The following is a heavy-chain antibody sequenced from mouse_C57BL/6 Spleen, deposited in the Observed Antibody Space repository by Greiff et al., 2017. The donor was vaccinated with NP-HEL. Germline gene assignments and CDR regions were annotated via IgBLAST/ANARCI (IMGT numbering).Heavy chain of an antibody. CDR1: GYTFTSYW. Sequence: QVQLQQPGAELVMPGASVKLSCKASGYTFTSYWMHWVKQRPGQGLEWIGEIDPSDSYTNYNQKFKGKSTLTVDKSSSTAYMQLSSLTSEDSAVYYCARNKIYYGNYGRAMDYWGQGTSVTVSS. D-gene: IGHD2-1*01. V-gene: IGHV1-69*01. J-gene: IGHJ4*01. CDR3: ARNKIYYGNYGRAMDY. CDR2: IDPSDSYT.